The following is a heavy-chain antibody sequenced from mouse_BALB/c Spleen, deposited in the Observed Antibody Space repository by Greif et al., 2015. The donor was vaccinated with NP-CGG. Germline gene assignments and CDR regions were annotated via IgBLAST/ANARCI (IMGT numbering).Heavy chain of an antibody. CDR3: TRDRQLGLRHYAMDY. D-gene: IGHD3-2*01. J-gene: IGHJ4*01. Sequence: EVKLIESGGGLVKPGGSLKLSCAASGFTFSSYTMSWVRQTPAKRLEWVATISSGGSYTYYPDSVKGRFTISRDNAKNTLYLQMSSLKSEDTAMYYCTRDRQLGLRHYAMDYWGQGTSVTVSS. CDR1: GFTFSSYT. V-gene: IGHV5-6-4*01. CDR2: ISSGGSYT.